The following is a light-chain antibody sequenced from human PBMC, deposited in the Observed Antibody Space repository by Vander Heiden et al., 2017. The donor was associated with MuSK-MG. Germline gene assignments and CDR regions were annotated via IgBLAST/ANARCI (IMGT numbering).Light chain of an antibody. CDR3: MQTLQTLLT. J-gene: IGKJ4*01. V-gene: IGKV2-28*01. CDR1: QSLLHSNGYNY. CDR2: LGS. Sequence: EIVMTQSPLSLPVTPGEPASISCRSSQSLLHSNGYNYLDWYLQKPGQSPQLLIYLGSNRASGVPDRFSGSGSGTDFTLRISRVEAEDVGVYYCMQTLQTLLTFGGGTKVEI.